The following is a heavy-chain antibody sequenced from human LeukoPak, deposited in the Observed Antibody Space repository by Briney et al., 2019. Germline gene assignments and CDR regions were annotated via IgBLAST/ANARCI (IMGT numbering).Heavy chain of an antibody. CDR1: GGSIRSYY. J-gene: IGHJ4*02. CDR3: ASEFYYDTSGYYSLVY. D-gene: IGHD3-22*01. V-gene: IGHV4-4*07. CDR2: IYTRGST. Sequence: SETLSLTCTVSGGSIRSYYWSWIRQPAGKGLEWIGRIYTRGSTNYNPSLKSRVTMSLDTSKNQFSLELSSVTAADTAVYYCASEFYYDTSGYYSLVYWGQGTLVTVSS.